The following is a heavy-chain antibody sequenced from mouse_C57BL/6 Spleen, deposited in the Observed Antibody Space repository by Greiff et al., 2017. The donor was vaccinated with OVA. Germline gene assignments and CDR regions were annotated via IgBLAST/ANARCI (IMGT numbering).Heavy chain of an antibody. CDR1: GYTFTSYW. Sequence: VQLQQPGAELVKPGASVKLSCKASGYTFTSYWMHWVKQRPGQGLEWIGMIHPNSGSTNYNEKFKSKATLTVDKSSSTAYMQHSSLTSEDSAVYYCARGNDGYSNLYWYFDVWGTGTTVTVSS. CDR2: IHPNSGST. V-gene: IGHV1-64*01. CDR3: ARGNDGYSNLYWYFDV. J-gene: IGHJ1*03. D-gene: IGHD2-5*01.